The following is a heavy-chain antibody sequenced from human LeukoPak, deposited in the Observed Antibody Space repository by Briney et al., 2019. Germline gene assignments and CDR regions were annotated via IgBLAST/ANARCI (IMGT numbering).Heavy chain of an antibody. CDR2: ISGSGGST. V-gene: IGHV3-23*01. D-gene: IGHD1-26*01. J-gene: IGHJ4*02. CDR3: AKTGRPGIGVSGSPRLDY. CDR1: GFTFSSYA. Sequence: GGSLRLSCAASGFTFSSYAMSWVRQAPGKGLEWVSAISGSGGSTYYADSVKGRFTISRDNSKNTLYLQMNSLRAEDTAVYYCAKTGRPGIGVSGSPRLDYWGQGTLVTVSS.